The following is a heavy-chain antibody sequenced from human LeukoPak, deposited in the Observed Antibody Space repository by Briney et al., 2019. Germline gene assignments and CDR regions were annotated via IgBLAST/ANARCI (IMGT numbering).Heavy chain of an antibody. D-gene: IGHD6-19*01. Sequence: GGSLRLSCAASGFTFSDYYMSWIRQAPGKGLEWVSYISSSGSTIYYADSVKGRFTISRDNAKNSLYLQMNSLRAEDTAVYYCARAYSSGWANRGAFDIWGQGTMVTVSS. V-gene: IGHV3-11*04. J-gene: IGHJ3*02. CDR1: GFTFSDYY. CDR3: ARAYSSGWANRGAFDI. CDR2: ISSSGSTI.